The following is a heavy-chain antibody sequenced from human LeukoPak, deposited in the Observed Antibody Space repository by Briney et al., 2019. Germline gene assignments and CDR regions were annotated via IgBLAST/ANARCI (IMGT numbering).Heavy chain of an antibody. J-gene: IGHJ6*04. D-gene: IGHD5-18*01. Sequence: SETLSLTCAVYGGSFSGYYWSWIRQPPGKGLEWIGEINHSGSTNYNPSLKSRVTISVDTSKNQFSLKLSSVTAADTAVYYCARALRMTAMVTFWVPYGMDVWGKGTTVTVSS. CDR2: INHSGST. CDR3: ARALRMTAMVTFWVPYGMDV. CDR1: GGSFSGYY. V-gene: IGHV4-34*01.